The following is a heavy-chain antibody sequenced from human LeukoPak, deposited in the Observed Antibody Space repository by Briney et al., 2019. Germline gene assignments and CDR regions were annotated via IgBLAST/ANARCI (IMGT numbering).Heavy chain of an antibody. D-gene: IGHD3-16*02. CDR1: GFTFSSYN. J-gene: IGHJ4*02. Sequence: GGSLRLSCAASGFTFSSYNMNWVRQAPGKGLEWVSALSYSGGNTYYADSVKGRFTISRDNSKNTLYLQMNSLRAEDTAVYYCAKVTYDYVWGSYRSPYFDYWGQGTLVTVSS. CDR3: AKVTYDYVWGSYRSPYFDY. V-gene: IGHV3-23*01. CDR2: LSYSGGNT.